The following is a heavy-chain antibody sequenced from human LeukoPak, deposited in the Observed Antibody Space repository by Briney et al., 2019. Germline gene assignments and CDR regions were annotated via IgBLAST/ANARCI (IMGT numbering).Heavy chain of an antibody. CDR3: ARTHGYYYDSSGYYFDY. CDR1: GGFISSYY. J-gene: IGHJ4*02. V-gene: IGHV4-4*07. Sequence: SETLSLTCTVSGGFISSYYWSWIRQPAGKGLEWIGRIYTSGSTNYNPSLKSRVTMSVDTSKNQFSLKLSSVTAADTAVYYCARTHGYYYDSSGYYFDYWGQGTLVTVSS. CDR2: IYTSGST. D-gene: IGHD3-22*01.